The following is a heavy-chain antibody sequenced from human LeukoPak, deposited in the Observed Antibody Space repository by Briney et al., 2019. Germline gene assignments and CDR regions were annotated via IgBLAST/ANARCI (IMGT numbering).Heavy chain of an antibody. J-gene: IGHJ4*02. CDR3: ARGPWLADY. V-gene: IGHV3-48*04. CDR1: GFTFTSYS. D-gene: IGHD6-19*01. CDR2: IDSSSSTI. Sequence: GGSLRLSCTASGFTFTSYSMNWVRQAPGKGLEWLSYIDSSSSTIYYADSVKGRFTISRDNAKNSLYLQMNSLRGEDTAVYYCARGPWLADYWGQGTLVTVSS.